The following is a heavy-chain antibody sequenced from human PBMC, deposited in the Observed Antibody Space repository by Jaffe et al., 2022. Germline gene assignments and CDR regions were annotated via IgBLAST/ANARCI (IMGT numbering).Heavy chain of an antibody. J-gene: IGHJ4*02. V-gene: IGHV1-46*02. Sequence: QVQLVQSGAEVKWPGASVRVSCKASAYTFNDHYVNWVRQAPGQGLEWMGIINPFSGSATYAQRFQDRVTMTRDTSTSTVYLDLSSLRFEDTAVYYCARMGISYYLDYWGQGTLVTVSS. CDR1: AYTFNDHY. D-gene: IGHD6-13*01. CDR2: INPFSGSA. CDR3: ARMGISYYLDY.